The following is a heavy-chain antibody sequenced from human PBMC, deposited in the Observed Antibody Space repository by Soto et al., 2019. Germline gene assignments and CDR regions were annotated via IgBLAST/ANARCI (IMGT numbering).Heavy chain of an antibody. CDR3: AKGPYDYVWVSYRYTNWFDH. Sequence: GGSLRLSCAASGFTFSSYAMSWVRQAPGKGLEWVSAISGSGGSTYYADSVKGRFTISRDNSKNTLYLQMNSLRAEDSAVYYFAKGPYDYVWVSYRYTNWFDHWGQGTLVTVSS. CDR1: GFTFSSYA. J-gene: IGHJ5*02. D-gene: IGHD3-16*02. V-gene: IGHV3-23*01. CDR2: ISGSGGST.